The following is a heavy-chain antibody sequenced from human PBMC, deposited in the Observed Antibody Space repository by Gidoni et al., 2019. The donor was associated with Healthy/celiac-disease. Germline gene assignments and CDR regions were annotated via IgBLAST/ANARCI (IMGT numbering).Heavy chain of an antibody. CDR1: GYTFTSYG. CDR2: ISAYNGNT. J-gene: IGHJ4*02. D-gene: IGHD4-17*01. V-gene: IGHV1-18*01. Sequence: QVQLVQSGAVVKKPGASVKVSCTASGYTFTSYGISWVRQAPGQGLEWMGWISAYNGNTNYAQRLQGRVTMTTDTSTSTAYMGLRSLRSDDTAVYNCARGGDYGEVADYFDYWGQGTLVTVSS. CDR3: ARGGDYGEVADYFDY.